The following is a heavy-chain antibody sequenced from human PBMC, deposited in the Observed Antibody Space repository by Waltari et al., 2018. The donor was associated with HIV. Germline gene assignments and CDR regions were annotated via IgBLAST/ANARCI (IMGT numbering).Heavy chain of an antibody. CDR3: ARGGCVNGVCYRGLLDS. CDR1: GGSISNYW. CDR2: VAYSGST. D-gene: IGHD2-8*01. V-gene: IGHV4-59*01. Sequence: QVQLQESGPGLVKPSGTLSLTCTVSGGSISNYWWSLIRQPPGEGLEWVGCVAYSGSTDYNPSLKSRVTRSVDTSKNQFSLKLSSVTAADTAVYYCARGGCVNGVCYRGLLDSWGQGTLVTVSS. J-gene: IGHJ4*02.